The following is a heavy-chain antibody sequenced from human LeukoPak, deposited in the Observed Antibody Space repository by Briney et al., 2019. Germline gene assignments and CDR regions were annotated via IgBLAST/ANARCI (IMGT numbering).Heavy chain of an antibody. D-gene: IGHD2-2*01. Sequence: PSETLSLTCTVSGGSISSSSYYWGWIRQPPGNGLEWIGSIYYSGSTYYNPSLKSRVTMSVDTSKNQFSLKLSSVTAADTAVYYCARGREEIVVVPAATWGQGTLVTVSS. V-gene: IGHV4-39*07. CDR1: GGSISSSSYY. J-gene: IGHJ4*02. CDR2: IYYSGST. CDR3: ARGREEIVVVPAAT.